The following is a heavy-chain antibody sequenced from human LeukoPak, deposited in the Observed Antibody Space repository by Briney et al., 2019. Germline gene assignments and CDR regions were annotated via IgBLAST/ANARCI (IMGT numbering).Heavy chain of an antibody. CDR2: ISGSGYTT. V-gene: IGHV3-23*01. Sequence: GSLRLSCVASGFTFSNFAMSWVRQALGKGLEWVSAISGSGYTTNYADSVKGRFTFSRDNSKNTLYLQMNSLSDEDTAVYYRAKARTLTTLLGDWGQGTLVTVSS. CDR3: AKARTLTTLLGD. CDR1: GFTFSNFA. J-gene: IGHJ4*02. D-gene: IGHD3-16*01.